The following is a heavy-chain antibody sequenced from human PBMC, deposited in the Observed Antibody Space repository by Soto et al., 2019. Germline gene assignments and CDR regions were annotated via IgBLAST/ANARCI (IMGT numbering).Heavy chain of an antibody. J-gene: IGHJ1*01. CDR2: ISGSGGST. D-gene: IGHD2-15*01. CDR3: AKTIDIGYCSGGSCYSGYFQH. CDR1: GFTFSSYA. V-gene: IGHV3-23*01. Sequence: EVQLLESGGGLVQPGGSLRLSCAASGFTFSSYAMSWVRQAPGKGLEWVSAISGSGGSTYYADSVKGRFTISRDNSKNTLYLQMNSLRAEDTAVYYCAKTIDIGYCSGGSCYSGYFQHWGQGTLVTVSS.